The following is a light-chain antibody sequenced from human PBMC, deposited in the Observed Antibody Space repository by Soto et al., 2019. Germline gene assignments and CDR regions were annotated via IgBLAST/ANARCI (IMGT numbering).Light chain of an antibody. J-gene: IGKJ1*01. CDR2: DAS. CDR1: QSISNW. Sequence: DIQVTQSPSTLSASVGDIVIITCRASQSISNWLAWYQQKPGMAPKLLIYDASNLESGVPSRFSGSGSGTEFTLTISSLQPDDFATYYCQQYSSYSQWTFGQGTKVDIK. V-gene: IGKV1-5*01. CDR3: QQYSSYSQWT.